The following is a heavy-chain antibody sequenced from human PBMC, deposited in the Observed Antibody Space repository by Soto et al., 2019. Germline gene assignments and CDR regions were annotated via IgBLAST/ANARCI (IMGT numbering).Heavy chain of an antibody. Sequence: QVQVVESGGGVVQPGRSLRLSCAASGFTFSRYAIHWVRQAPGKGPEWVAVISRDGSNKYYVDSVKGRFTISRDNSKNTLYLQMNSLRDEATAVYYCARSRNSAVADSFDFWGQGTLVTVSS. V-gene: IGHV3-30*04. CDR2: ISRDGSNK. J-gene: IGHJ4*02. CDR3: ARSRNSAVADSFDF. CDR1: GFTFSRYA. D-gene: IGHD3-10*01.